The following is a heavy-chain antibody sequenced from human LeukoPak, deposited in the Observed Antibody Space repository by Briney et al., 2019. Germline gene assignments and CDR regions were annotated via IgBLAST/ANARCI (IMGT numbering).Heavy chain of an antibody. CDR2: IYYSGST. J-gene: IGHJ4*02. CDR3: ARDSGSYWDY. D-gene: IGHD1-26*01. Sequence: PSETLSLTCTVSGGSISSYYWSWIRQPPGKGLEWIGYIYYSGSTNYNPSLKSRVTISVDTSKNQFSLKLSSVTAADTAVYYCARDSGSYWDYWGQGTLVTVSS. CDR1: GGSISSYY. V-gene: IGHV4-59*01.